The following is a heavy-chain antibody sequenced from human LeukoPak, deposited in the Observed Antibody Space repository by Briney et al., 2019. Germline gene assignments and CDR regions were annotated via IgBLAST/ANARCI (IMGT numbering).Heavy chain of an antibody. CDR1: GFTFSSYS. J-gene: IGHJ4*02. Sequence: PGGSLRLSCAASGFTFSSYSMNWVRQAPGKGLEWVSSISSSSSYIYYADSVKGRFTISRDNAKNSLYLQMNSLRAEDTAVDYCARDRRYFDCVFDYWGQGTLVTVSS. CDR2: ISSSSSYI. CDR3: ARDRRYFDCVFDY. V-gene: IGHV3-21*01. D-gene: IGHD3-9*01.